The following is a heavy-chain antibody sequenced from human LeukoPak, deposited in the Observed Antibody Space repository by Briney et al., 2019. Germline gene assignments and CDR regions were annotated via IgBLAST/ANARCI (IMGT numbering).Heavy chain of an antibody. CDR2: INHSGST. Sequence: SETLSLTCAVSGGSISSYYWSWIRQPPGKGLEWIGEINHSGSTNYNPSLKSRVTISVDTSKNQFSLKLSSVTAADTAVYYCARGLGYSYGYELDYWGQGTLVTVSS. CDR3: ARGLGYSYGYELDY. V-gene: IGHV4-34*01. CDR1: GGSISSYY. J-gene: IGHJ4*02. D-gene: IGHD5-18*01.